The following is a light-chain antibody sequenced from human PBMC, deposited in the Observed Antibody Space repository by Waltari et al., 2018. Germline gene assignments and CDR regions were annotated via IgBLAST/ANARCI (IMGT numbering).Light chain of an antibody. CDR2: AAS. V-gene: IGKV1-9*01. Sequence: DIQLTQSPSFLSASVVRRVTVTCRASQDIGTYLAWYQKKPGKAPHLLIYAASSLHTGVPSRFSAGGSGTLFTLTINRLQPEDFATYYCQQLHTYPLTFGGGTEVEL. CDR1: QDIGTY. J-gene: IGKJ4*01. CDR3: QQLHTYPLT.